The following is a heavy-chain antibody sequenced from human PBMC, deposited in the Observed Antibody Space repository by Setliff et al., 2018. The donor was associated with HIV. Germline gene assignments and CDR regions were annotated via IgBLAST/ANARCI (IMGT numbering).Heavy chain of an antibody. J-gene: IGHJ1*01. Sequence: GGSLRLSCAASGFTFSSFGMHWVRQAPGKGLEWVSFIQYDGSNKYYAESVKGRFTISRDNSKNTLYLQMNSLRAEDTAVYYCAGESSIAVAEYFQHWGQGTLVTVSS. V-gene: IGHV3-30*02. CDR3: AGESSIAVAEYFQH. CDR1: GFTFSSFG. CDR2: IQYDGSNK. D-gene: IGHD6-19*01.